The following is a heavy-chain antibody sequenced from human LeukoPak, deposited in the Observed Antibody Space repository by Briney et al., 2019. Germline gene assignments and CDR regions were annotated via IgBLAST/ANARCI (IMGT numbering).Heavy chain of an antibody. J-gene: IGHJ3*02. Sequence: SETLSLTCTVSGGSISSGGYYWSWIRQHPGKGLEWIGYIYYSGSTYYNPSLKSRVTISVDTSKNQFSLKLSSVTAADTAVYYCARVLVVPPGAFDIWGQGTVVTVSS. CDR3: ARVLVVPPGAFDI. CDR2: IYYSGST. CDR1: GGSISSGGYY. D-gene: IGHD3-22*01. V-gene: IGHV4-31*03.